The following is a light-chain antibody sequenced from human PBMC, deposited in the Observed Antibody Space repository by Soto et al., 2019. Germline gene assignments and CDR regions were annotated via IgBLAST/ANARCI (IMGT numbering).Light chain of an antibody. Sequence: EIMMTQSPATLSVSPGERATLSCRASQSVSNNLAGYQQKPGQAPRLLIYYASTRASGIPARFSGSGSGTEFTLTISSLQSEDFSLYYCQQYNNWPPITFGQGTRLEIK. CDR3: QQYNNWPPIT. CDR1: QSVSNN. J-gene: IGKJ5*01. CDR2: YAS. V-gene: IGKV3-15*01.